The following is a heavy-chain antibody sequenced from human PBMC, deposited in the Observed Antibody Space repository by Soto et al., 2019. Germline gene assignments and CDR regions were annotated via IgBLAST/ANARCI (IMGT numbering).Heavy chain of an antibody. J-gene: IGHJ4*02. CDR2: ISYDGSTK. Sequence: PGGSLRLSCAAPGFTFSSFSLHWVRQAPGKGLEWLALISYDGSTKYNADSVKGRFTVSRDNSNNTLYLQLSSLRPEDTAVYYCARTTTVAGTPEFDYWGQGTLVTGSA. CDR3: ARTTTVAGTPEFDY. D-gene: IGHD6-19*01. CDR1: GFTFSSFS. V-gene: IGHV3-30-3*01.